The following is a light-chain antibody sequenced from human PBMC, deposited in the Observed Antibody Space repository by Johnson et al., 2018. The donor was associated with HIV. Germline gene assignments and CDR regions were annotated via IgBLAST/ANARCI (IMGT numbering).Light chain of an antibody. CDR3: GTWDISLRGGV. Sequence: QSVLTQPPSVSGTPGQRVTISCSGSSSNIGSNTVNWYQQLPVTAPKLLIYRNNQRPSGIPDRFSGSKSGTSATLAITRLQTGDEADYYCGTWDISLRGGVFGTGTKVTVL. CDR1: SSNIGSNT. J-gene: IGLJ1*01. CDR2: RNN. V-gene: IGLV1-44*01.